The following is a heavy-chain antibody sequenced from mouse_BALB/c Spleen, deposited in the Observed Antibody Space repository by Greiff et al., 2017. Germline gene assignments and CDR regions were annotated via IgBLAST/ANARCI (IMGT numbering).Heavy chain of an antibody. Sequence: DVMLVESGGGLVQPGGSRKLSCAASGFTFSSFGMHWVRQAPEKGLEWVAYISSGSSTIYYADTVKGRFTISRDNPKNTLFLQMTSLRSEDTAMYYCERITTVVANGGQGTTLTVSS. CDR2: ISSGSSTI. CDR3: ERITTVVAN. J-gene: IGHJ2*01. CDR1: GFTFSSFG. D-gene: IGHD1-1*01. V-gene: IGHV5-17*02.